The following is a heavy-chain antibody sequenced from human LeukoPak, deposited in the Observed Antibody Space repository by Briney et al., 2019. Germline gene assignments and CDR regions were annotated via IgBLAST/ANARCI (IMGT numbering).Heavy chain of an antibody. CDR3: ARGGSGLLWFGESDFDY. CDR1: GGSISSYY. CDR2: IYYSGST. Sequence: SETLSLTCTVSGGSISSYYWSWIRQPPGKGLEWIGYIYYSGSTNYNPSLKSRVTISVDTSKNQFSLKLTSVTAADTAVYYCARGGSGLLWFGESDFDYWGQGTLVTVSS. V-gene: IGHV4-59*01. D-gene: IGHD3-10*01. J-gene: IGHJ4*02.